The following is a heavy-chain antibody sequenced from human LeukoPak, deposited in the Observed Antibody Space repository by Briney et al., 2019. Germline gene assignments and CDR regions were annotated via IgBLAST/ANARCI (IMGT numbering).Heavy chain of an antibody. CDR3: ARFRLGYYDSGRIAFDI. D-gene: IGHD3-22*01. V-gene: IGHV1-2*02. J-gene: IGHJ3*02. Sequence: ASVKVSCKASGYTFTGYYMHWVRQAPGQGLEWMGWINPNSGGTNYAQKFQGRVTMTRDTSISTAYMELSRLRSDDTAVYYCARFRLGYYDSGRIAFDIWGQGTMVTVSS. CDR2: INPNSGGT. CDR1: GYTFTGYY.